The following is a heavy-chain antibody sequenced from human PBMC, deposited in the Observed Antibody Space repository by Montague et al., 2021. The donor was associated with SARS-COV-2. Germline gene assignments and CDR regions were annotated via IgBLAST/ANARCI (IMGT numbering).Heavy chain of an antibody. D-gene: IGHD5-12*01. CDR1: DGSFSDYS. CDR2: ISGSGSKT. V-gene: IGHV3-11*01. CDR3: ARDQGGYGTFDI. Sequence: LSLTYAVYDGSFSDYSWTWIRQAPGKGLEWVSHISGSGSKTYYADSVKGRFTISRDTANNSVYLQMNFLGAEDTAVYYCARDQGGYGTFDIWGQGTMVTVSS. J-gene: IGHJ3*02.